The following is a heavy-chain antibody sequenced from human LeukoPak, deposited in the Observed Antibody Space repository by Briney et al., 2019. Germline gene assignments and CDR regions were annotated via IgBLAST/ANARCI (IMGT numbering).Heavy chain of an antibody. Sequence: GGSLRLSCAASGFTVSSNYMSWVRQAPGKGLEWASVIYSGGSTYYADSVKGRFTISRDNSKNTLYLQMNSLRAEDTAVYYCARNIGFWSGYDYWGQGTLVTVSS. CDR1: GFTVSSNY. D-gene: IGHD3-3*01. V-gene: IGHV3-53*01. CDR2: IYSGGST. CDR3: ARNIGFWSGYDY. J-gene: IGHJ4*02.